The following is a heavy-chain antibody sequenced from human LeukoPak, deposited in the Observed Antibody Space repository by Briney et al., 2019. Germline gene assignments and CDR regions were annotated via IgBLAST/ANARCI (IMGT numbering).Heavy chain of an antibody. Sequence: GASLKISCKGSGYSFTSYWIGWVRHMPGKGLEWMGVIYPGDSDTRYSPSFQGQVTISADKSISTAYLQWSSLKASDTAMYYCARRVDILTGSYYFDYWGQGTLVTVSS. CDR3: ARRVDILTGSYYFDY. CDR2: IYPGDSDT. J-gene: IGHJ4*02. V-gene: IGHV5-51*01. CDR1: GYSFTSYW. D-gene: IGHD3-9*01.